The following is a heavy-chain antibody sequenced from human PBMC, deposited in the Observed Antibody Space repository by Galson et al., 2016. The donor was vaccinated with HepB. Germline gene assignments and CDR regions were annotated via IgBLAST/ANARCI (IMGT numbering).Heavy chain of an antibody. V-gene: IGHV3-23*01. D-gene: IGHD4-17*01. CDR1: GLSLRTPV. CDR3: AKLAVRGDYGVRDY. CDR2: LGDGGDYT. Sequence: SLRLSCAASGLSLRTPVMYWVRQAPGKGLEWVSALGDGGDYTSYEESVTGRFTVSGDISENKLFLQMNSLTVEETAIYYCAKLAVRGDYGVRDYWGQGTLVTVSS. J-gene: IGHJ4*02.